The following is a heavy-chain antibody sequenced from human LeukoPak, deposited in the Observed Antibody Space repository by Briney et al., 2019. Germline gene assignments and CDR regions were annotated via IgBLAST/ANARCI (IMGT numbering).Heavy chain of an antibody. CDR2: IGIRGDT. V-gene: IGHV3-13*01. D-gene: IGHD6-19*01. CDR1: GFTFIDYD. Sequence: GGSLRLSCAASGFTFIDYDMHWVRRVIGKGLGWVSAIGIRGDTHYSGSVKGRFTISRENAESSLYLQMNSPRAEDTAVYYCARGGIQVSGIDEFDYWGQGTLVTVSS. CDR3: ARGGIQVSGIDEFDY. J-gene: IGHJ4*02.